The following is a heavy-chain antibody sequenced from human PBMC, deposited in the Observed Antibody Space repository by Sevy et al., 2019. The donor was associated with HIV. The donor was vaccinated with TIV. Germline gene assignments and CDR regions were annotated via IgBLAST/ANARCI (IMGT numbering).Heavy chain of an antibody. Sequence: GGSLRLSCAASGFTFNTYWMTWVRQAPGKGLESVANMNPSASEKYYMDSVKSRFTISRDNAKNSLYLQMNSLRAEDTAVYYCATDLNWANYWGQGTLVTVSS. J-gene: IGHJ4*02. CDR1: GFTFNTYW. CDR3: ATDLNWANY. D-gene: IGHD7-27*01. CDR2: MNPSASEK. V-gene: IGHV3-7*01.